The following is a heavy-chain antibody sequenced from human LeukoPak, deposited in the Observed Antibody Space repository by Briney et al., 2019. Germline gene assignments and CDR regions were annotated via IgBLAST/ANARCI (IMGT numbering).Heavy chain of an antibody. J-gene: IGHJ4*02. D-gene: IGHD3/OR15-3a*01. CDR2: ISSTSTYI. V-gene: IGHV3-21*06. Sequence: GGSLRLSCAASGFTFRTYSMNWVRQAPGKGLEWVSSISSTSTYIYYADSMKGRFIISRDNARNSLYLEMNSLRAEDTAVYYCARQTGSGLFIPPGGQGTLVTVSS. CDR1: GFTFRTYS. CDR3: ARQTGSGLFIPP.